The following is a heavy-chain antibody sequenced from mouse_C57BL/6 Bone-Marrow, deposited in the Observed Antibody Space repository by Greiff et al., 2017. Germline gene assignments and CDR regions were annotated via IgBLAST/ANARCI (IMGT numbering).Heavy chain of an antibody. CDR2: IHPSDSDT. Sequence: QVQLQQPGAELVKPGASVKVSCKASGYTFTSYWMHWVKQRPGQGLEWIGRIHPSDSDTNYNQKFKGKATLTVDKSSSPAYMQLSSLTSEDSAVYYCALYYSNPYAMDYWGQGTSVTVSS. CDR1: GYTFTSYW. CDR3: ALYYSNPYAMDY. V-gene: IGHV1-74*01. J-gene: IGHJ4*01. D-gene: IGHD2-5*01.